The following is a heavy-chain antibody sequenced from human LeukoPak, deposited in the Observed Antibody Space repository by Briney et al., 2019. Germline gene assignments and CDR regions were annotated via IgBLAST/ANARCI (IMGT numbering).Heavy chain of an antibody. V-gene: IGHV4-30-2*06. Sequence: SQTLSLTCAVSGVSVTAGGYSWSWFRQSPGKGLEWIGFIYYSGTTYYNPFLKSRVTISLDKSKNQFSLNLNSVTAADTAVYYCASAYCSGDSCIDKNWFDPWGQGTLVTVSS. D-gene: IGHD2-15*01. J-gene: IGHJ5*02. CDR2: IYYSGTT. CDR1: GVSVTAGGYS. CDR3: ASAYCSGDSCIDKNWFDP.